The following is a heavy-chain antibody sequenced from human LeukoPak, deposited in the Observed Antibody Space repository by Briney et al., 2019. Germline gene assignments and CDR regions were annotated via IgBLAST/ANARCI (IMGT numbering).Heavy chain of an antibody. D-gene: IGHD1-26*01. CDR2: IYSGGST. CDR1: GGSISSYY. V-gene: IGHV4-4*07. CDR3: ARENTGSHREFDY. Sequence: SETLSLTCTDSGGSISSYYWSWIRQPAGKGLEWIGRIYSGGSTNYNPSLKSRVTMSVDSSNNQFSLKLSSVTAADTAVFYCARENTGSHREFDYWGQGTLVTVSS. J-gene: IGHJ4*02.